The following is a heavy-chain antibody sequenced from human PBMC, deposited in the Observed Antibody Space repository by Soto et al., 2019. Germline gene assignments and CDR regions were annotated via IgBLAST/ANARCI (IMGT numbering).Heavy chain of an antibody. Sequence: VQLVESGGGLVQPGGSLRLSCAASGFTFSDHYMEWVRQAPGKGLEWVGRIRNKANSYTTEYGASVKGRFTISRDDSKNSLSLQMNSLKTEDTAVYYCASAWFGEVKYFDYWGQGTLVTVSS. CDR1: GFTFSDHY. J-gene: IGHJ4*02. CDR3: ASAWFGEVKYFDY. V-gene: IGHV3-72*01. D-gene: IGHD3-10*01. CDR2: IRNKANSYTT.